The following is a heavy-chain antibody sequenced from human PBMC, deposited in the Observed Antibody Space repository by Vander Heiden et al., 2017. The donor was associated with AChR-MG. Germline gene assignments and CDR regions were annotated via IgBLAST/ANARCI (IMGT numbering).Heavy chain of an antibody. J-gene: IGHJ4*02. CDR2: INQSGST. CDR1: GGSFSGYY. Sequence: QVQLQQWGAGLLKPSETLSLTCAVHGGSFSGYYWSWIRQTPGRGLEWIGEINQSGSTNYNPSLKSRVTISVDTSKNQFSLKLSSVTAADTAVYYCASSGRQWLVPDYWGQGTLVTVSS. CDR3: ASSGRQWLVPDY. V-gene: IGHV4-34*01. D-gene: IGHD6-19*01.